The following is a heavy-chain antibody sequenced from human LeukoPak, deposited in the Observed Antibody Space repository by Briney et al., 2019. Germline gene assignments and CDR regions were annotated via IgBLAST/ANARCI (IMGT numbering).Heavy chain of an antibody. D-gene: IGHD6-13*01. CDR3: ARVEIAAAHDY. Sequence: ASVKVSCKASGGTFSSYAISWVRQAPGQGLEWMGWISAYNGNTNYAQKLQGRVTMTTDTSTSTAYMELRSLRSDDTAVYYCARVEIAAAHDYWGQGTLVTVSS. V-gene: IGHV1-18*01. J-gene: IGHJ4*02. CDR2: ISAYNGNT. CDR1: GGTFSSYA.